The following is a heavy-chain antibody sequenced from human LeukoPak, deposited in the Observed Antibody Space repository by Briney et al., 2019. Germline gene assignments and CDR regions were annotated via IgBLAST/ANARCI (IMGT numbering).Heavy chain of an antibody. D-gene: IGHD1-7*01. V-gene: IGHV3-21*01. CDR2: ISSSSSYI. Sequence: GGSLRLSCAASGFTFSSYSMNWVRQAPGKGLEWVSSISSSSSYIYYADSVKGRFTISRDNAKNSLYLQMNSLRAEDTAVYYCASFGITGTTGDDWGQGTLVTVSS. CDR1: GFTFSSYS. CDR3: ASFGITGTTGDD. J-gene: IGHJ4*02.